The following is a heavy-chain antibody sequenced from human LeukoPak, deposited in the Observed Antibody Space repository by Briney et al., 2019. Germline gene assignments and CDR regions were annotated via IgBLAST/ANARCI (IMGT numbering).Heavy chain of an antibody. Sequence: GASVKVSCKTSGYTFTSYDINWVRQATGQGLEWMGWMNPNSGNTGYAQKFQGRVTMTRNTSISTAYMELSSLRSEDTAVYYCARGRLKGESLQNWGQGTLVTVSS. CDR2: MNPNSGNT. J-gene: IGHJ4*02. D-gene: IGHD3-10*01. CDR1: GYTFTSYD. V-gene: IGHV1-8*01. CDR3: ARGRLKGESLQN.